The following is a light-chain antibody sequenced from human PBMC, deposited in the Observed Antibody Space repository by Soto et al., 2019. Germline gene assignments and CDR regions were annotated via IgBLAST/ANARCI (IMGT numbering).Light chain of an antibody. CDR1: QSVTSN. Sequence: EIVMTQSPATLSVSPGERATLSCRASQSVTSNLAWYQQKPGQAPRLLIYGASTRATGIPARFSGSGSGTEFTLTISSLQSEEFAVYYWQHYNNWPPWTFGQGTKVEIK. CDR3: QHYNNWPPWT. J-gene: IGKJ1*01. V-gene: IGKV3-15*01. CDR2: GAS.